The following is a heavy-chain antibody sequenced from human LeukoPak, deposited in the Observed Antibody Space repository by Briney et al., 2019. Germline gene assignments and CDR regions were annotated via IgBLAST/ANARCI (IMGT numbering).Heavy chain of an antibody. V-gene: IGHV4-59*01. CDR2: IYYSGST. CDR1: GGSISSYY. J-gene: IGHJ4*02. Sequence: SETLSLTCTVSGGSISSYYWSWLRQPPGKGLEWIGYIYYSGSTNYNPSLKSRVTISVDTSKNQFSLKLSSVTAADTAVYYCARAKGGENYFDYWGQGTLVTVSS. D-gene: IGHD1-26*01. CDR3: ARAKGGENYFDY.